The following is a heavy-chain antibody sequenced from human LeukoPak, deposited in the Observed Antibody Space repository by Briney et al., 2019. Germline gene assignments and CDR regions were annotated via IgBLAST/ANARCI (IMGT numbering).Heavy chain of an antibody. CDR2: IYYSGST. V-gene: IGHV4-39*07. D-gene: IGHD3-10*01. J-gene: IGHJ4*02. CDR1: GGSISSSSYY. Sequence: SETLSLTCTVSGGSISSSSYYWGWIRQPPGKGLEWIGSIYYSGSTYYNPSLKSRVTISVDTSKNQFSLKLSSVTAADTAVYYCARHRRDFDYYGSGSFYFDYWGQGTLVTVSS. CDR3: ARHRRDFDYYGSGSFYFDY.